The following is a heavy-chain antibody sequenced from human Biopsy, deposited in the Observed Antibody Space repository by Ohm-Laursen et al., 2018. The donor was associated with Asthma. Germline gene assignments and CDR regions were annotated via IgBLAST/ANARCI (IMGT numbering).Heavy chain of an antibody. D-gene: IGHD3-10*01. CDR1: GFVFSQCG. J-gene: IGHJ4*02. V-gene: IGHV3-30*03. CDR2: ISYDGNHK. Sequence: SLRLSCAAAGFVFSQCGMHWVRQGPGKGQEWVEVISYDGNHKFYEDSVKGRFTISRDNSKNTLYLHMNSLRVEDTAVYYCARGLDYSGRSGFDYWGQGTLVTVSS. CDR3: ARGLDYSGRSGFDY.